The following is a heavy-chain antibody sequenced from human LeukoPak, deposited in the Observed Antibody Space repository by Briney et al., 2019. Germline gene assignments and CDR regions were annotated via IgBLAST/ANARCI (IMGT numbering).Heavy chain of an antibody. CDR1: GGSLSGYY. Sequence: SETLSLTCALYGGSLSGYYWSCIRQPPGKGLEWIGELNHSGSTHYTPSLKSRVTISVDTSKNQFSLKLSSVTAADTGVYYCARTPGNYDILTGYYINYYYYMDVWGKGTTVTISS. D-gene: IGHD3-9*01. CDR2: LNHSGST. V-gene: IGHV4-34*01. J-gene: IGHJ6*03. CDR3: ARTPGNYDILTGYYINYYYYMDV.